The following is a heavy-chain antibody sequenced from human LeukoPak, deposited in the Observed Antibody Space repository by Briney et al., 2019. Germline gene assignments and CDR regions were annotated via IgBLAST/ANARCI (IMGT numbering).Heavy chain of an antibody. J-gene: IGHJ6*02. Sequence: SVKVSCKTSGGTFSSSAITWVRQAPGQGLEWIGWIFPVLNITTYAQKFQGSVTITADTSTSTVYMELSSLRSEETAVYYCARDQGLTAPPPYGLDVWGQGTTVIVSS. V-gene: IGHV1-69*10. CDR1: GGTFSSSA. CDR2: IFPVLNIT. D-gene: IGHD5-18*01. CDR3: ARDQGLTAPPPYGLDV.